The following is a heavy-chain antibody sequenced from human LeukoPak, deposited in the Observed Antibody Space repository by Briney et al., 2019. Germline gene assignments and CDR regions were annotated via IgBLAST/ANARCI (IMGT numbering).Heavy chain of an antibody. CDR3: ATEGDIVVVVAATAPNWFDP. Sequence: GGSLRLSCAASGFTFSSYAMSWVRQAPGKGLEWVSAISGSGGSTYYADSVKGRFTISRDNSKNTLYLQMNSLRAEDTAVYYCATEGDIVVVVAATAPNWFDPWGQGTLVTVSS. J-gene: IGHJ5*02. CDR1: GFTFSSYA. V-gene: IGHV3-23*01. D-gene: IGHD2-15*01. CDR2: ISGSGGST.